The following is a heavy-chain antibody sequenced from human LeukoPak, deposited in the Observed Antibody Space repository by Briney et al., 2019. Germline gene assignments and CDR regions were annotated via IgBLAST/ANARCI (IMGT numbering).Heavy chain of an antibody. Sequence: SQTLSLTCAVSGGSISSGGYSWSWIRQPPGNGLEWIGYIYHSGSTYYNPSLKSRVTISVDRSKNQSSLKLSSVTAADTAVYYCARKGRGMDVWGQGTTVTVSS. CDR2: IYHSGST. V-gene: IGHV4-30-2*01. CDR3: ARKGRGMDV. CDR1: GGSISSGGYS. J-gene: IGHJ6*02.